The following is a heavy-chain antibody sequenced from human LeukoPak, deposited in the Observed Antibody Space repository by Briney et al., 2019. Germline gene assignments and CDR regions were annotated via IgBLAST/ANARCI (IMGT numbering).Heavy chain of an antibody. CDR3: AKEPGETSLFVVDY. J-gene: IGHJ4*02. Sequence: PGGSLRLSCAASGFTFTSYWIHWVRQVPGKGLEWDSRIDGDGSSRSYADSVQGRFTISRDNGKNTLYLQMNSLRAEDTAVYYCAKEPGETSLFVVDYWGQGTLVTVSS. D-gene: IGHD3-10*01. CDR2: IDGDGSSR. CDR1: GFTFTSYW. V-gene: IGHV3-74*01.